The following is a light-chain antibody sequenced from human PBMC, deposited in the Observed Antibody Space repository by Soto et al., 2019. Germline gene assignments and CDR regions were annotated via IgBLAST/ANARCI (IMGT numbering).Light chain of an antibody. Sequence: DIQMTQSPSTLSGSVGDRVTITCRASQTISSWLAWYQQKPGKAPKLLIYDASSLESGVPSRFIGSGSGTEFTLTISSLQPDDVATYYCQQYTCLWTFGPGTKVDIK. CDR1: QTISSW. CDR2: DAS. CDR3: QQYTCLWT. V-gene: IGKV1-5*01. J-gene: IGKJ1*01.